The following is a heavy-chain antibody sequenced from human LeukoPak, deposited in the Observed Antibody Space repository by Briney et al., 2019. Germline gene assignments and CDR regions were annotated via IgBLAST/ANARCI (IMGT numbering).Heavy chain of an antibody. V-gene: IGHV4-34*01. Sequence: SETLSLTCAVYDGSFSGYYWSWIRQPPGKGLEWIGEINHSGSTNYNPSLKSRVTISVDTSKNQFSLKLSSVTAADTAVYYCARHDILTGYYSSDWFDPWGQGTLVTVSS. CDR3: ARHDILTGYYSSDWFDP. CDR2: INHSGST. CDR1: DGSFSGYY. D-gene: IGHD3-9*01. J-gene: IGHJ5*02.